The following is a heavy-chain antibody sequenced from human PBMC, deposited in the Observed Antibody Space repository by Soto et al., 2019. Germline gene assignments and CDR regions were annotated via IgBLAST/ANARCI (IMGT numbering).Heavy chain of an antibody. V-gene: IGHV4-4*07. CDR3: ARGIAARPIDYDAFDI. CDR2: IYTSGST. J-gene: IGHJ3*02. Sequence: KPSETLSLTCTVSSGSISSYYWSWIRQPAGKGLEWIGRIYTSGSTNYNPSLKSRVTMSVDTSKNQFSLKLSSVTAADTAVYYCARGIAARPIDYDAFDIWGQGTMVTVSS. CDR1: SGSISSYY. D-gene: IGHD6-6*01.